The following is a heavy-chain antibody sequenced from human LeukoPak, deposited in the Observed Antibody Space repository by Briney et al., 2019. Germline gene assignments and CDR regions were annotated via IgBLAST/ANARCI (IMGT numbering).Heavy chain of an antibody. D-gene: IGHD6-19*01. CDR2: IIPILGIA. CDR1: GGTFSSYA. V-gene: IGHV1-69*04. CDR3: ARVRSCGWDYYYYGMDV. J-gene: IGHJ6*02. Sequence: GASVKVSCKASGGTFSSYAISWVRQAPGQGLEWMGRIIPILGIANYAQKFQGRVTITADKSSSTAYMELSSLRSEDTAVYYCARVRSCGWDYYYYGMDVWGQGTTVTVSS.